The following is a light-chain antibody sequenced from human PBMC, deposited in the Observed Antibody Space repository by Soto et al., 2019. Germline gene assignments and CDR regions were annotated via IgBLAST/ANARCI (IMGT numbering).Light chain of an antibody. CDR2: AAS. CDR3: QQYTNWPLQM. CDR1: QSVNSN. J-gene: IGKJ1*01. Sequence: ETVMTQSPAALSVAPGERATLSCRASQSVNSNVAWYQKKPGQAPRLLIYAASTSATGIPARFSGSGSVTEFTLTNSSLQYEDFAVYYCQQYTNWPLQMFGQGTKIEVQ. V-gene: IGKV3-15*01.